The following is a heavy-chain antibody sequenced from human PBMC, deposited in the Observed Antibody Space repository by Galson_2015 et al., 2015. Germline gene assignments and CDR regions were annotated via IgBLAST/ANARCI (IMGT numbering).Heavy chain of an antibody. CDR3: ASGYGSGSFMFKH. V-gene: IGHV6-1*01. Sequence: CAISGDSASSNSAAWNWIRQSPSRGLEWLGRTYYRSKWYNDYAVSVKSRITINPDTSKDQFSLQLNSVTPEDTAVYYCASGYGSGSFMFKHWGQGTLVTVSS. J-gene: IGHJ1*01. CDR1: GDSASSNSAA. D-gene: IGHD3-10*01. CDR2: TYYRSKWYN.